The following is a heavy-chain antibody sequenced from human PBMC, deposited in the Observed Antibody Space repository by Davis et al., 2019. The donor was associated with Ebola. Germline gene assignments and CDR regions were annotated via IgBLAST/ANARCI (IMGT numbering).Heavy chain of an antibody. J-gene: IGHJ3*01. V-gene: IGHV7-4-1*02. D-gene: IGHD2/OR15-2a*01. Sequence: AASVKVYCKASGYTFTNYYMHWVRQAPGQGLEWMGWINTNTGNPTYAQGFTGRFVFSLDTSVSTTYLQISSLKAEDTAIYYCAKDNRNIWSEVWGQGTMVTVSS. CDR1: GYTFTNYY. CDR2: INTNTGNP. CDR3: AKDNRNIWSEV.